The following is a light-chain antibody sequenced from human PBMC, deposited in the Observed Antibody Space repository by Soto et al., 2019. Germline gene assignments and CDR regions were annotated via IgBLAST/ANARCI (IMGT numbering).Light chain of an antibody. CDR2: DVT. CDR1: SSDVGAYKF. Sequence: QSALTQPASVSGSPGQSITISCTGTSSDVGAYKFVSWYQHHPGKAPKLIIYDVTTRPSGVSNRFSGSKSGDTAFLTISGLQSEDEADYYCSSFTSSSTYVFGTGTKVTVL. J-gene: IGLJ1*01. CDR3: SSFTSSSTYV. V-gene: IGLV2-14*03.